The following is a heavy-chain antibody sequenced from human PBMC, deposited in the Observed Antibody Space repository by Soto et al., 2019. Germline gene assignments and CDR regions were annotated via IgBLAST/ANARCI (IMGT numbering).Heavy chain of an antibody. Sequence: RQPPGKGLEWIGYTDSSGSTSYNPSLKSRVTIIVDTSKNQFSLRLSSVTAADTAMFYCAKSFAVVTFDVWGLGTLLSVYS. V-gene: IGHV4-59*01. J-gene: IGHJ4*02. CDR2: TDSSGST. D-gene: IGHD3-3*01. CDR3: AKSFAVVTFDV.